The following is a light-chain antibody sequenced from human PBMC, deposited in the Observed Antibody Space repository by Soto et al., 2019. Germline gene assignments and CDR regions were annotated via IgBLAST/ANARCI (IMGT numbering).Light chain of an antibody. CDR2: DIR. CDR3: CSYAGSYVWV. J-gene: IGLJ3*02. CDR1: TSDVGSYNY. V-gene: IGLV2-11*01. Sequence: QSALNQPRSVSGSPGQSVSISCTGTTSDVGSYNYVSWYQQHPGKAPRLMIYDIRKRPSGVPDRFSGSKSGNTASLTISGLRAEDEADYYCCSYAGSYVWVFGGGTQLTVL.